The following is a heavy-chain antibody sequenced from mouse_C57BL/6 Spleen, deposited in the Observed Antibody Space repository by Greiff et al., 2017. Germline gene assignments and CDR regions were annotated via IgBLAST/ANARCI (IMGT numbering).Heavy chain of an antibody. CDR3: ARSYEYDTWFAY. CDR2: IRNKANGNTT. V-gene: IGHV7-3*01. CDR1: GFTFTDYY. D-gene: IGHD2-4*01. Sequence: DVMLVESGGGLVQPGGSLSLSCAASGFTFTDYYMSWVRQPPGKALEWLGFIRNKANGNTTEYSGSGKGLFTISRDNSQSILYLQMNALRAEDSATYYCARSYEYDTWFAYWGQGTLVTVSA. J-gene: IGHJ3*01.